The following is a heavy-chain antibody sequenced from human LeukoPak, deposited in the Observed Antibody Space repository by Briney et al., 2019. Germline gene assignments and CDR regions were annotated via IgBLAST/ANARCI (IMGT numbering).Heavy chain of an antibody. Sequence: GGSLRLSCAASGFTFSSYAMHWVRQAPGKGLEWVAVISYDGSNKYYADSVKGRFTISRDNSKNTLYLQMNSLRAEDTAVYYCANIQLWLQHYYYMDVWGKGTTVTVSS. CDR1: GFTFSSYA. CDR2: ISYDGSNK. V-gene: IGHV3-30*04. D-gene: IGHD5-18*01. CDR3: ANIQLWLQHYYYMDV. J-gene: IGHJ6*03.